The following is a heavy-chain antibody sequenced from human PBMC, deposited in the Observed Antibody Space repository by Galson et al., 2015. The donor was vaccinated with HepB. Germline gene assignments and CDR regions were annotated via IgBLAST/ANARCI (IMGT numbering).Heavy chain of an antibody. Sequence: SVKVSCKASGYTFSRYSITWVRQAPGQGLEWVGWISAYNRDTNYAQKFQGRVTMTTDTSTNTAYMELRSLRSDDTAVYYCARGAHVVVVDATQNNWFDPWGQGTLVTVSS. CDR1: GYTFSRYS. D-gene: IGHD2-15*01. J-gene: IGHJ5*02. CDR3: ARGAHVVVVDATQNNWFDP. CDR2: ISAYNRDT. V-gene: IGHV1-18*01.